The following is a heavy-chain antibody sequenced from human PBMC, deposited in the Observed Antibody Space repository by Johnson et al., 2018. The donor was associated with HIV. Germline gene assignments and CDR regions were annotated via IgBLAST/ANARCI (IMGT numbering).Heavy chain of an antibody. CDR3: ARESSPWGGDYAGYGLDI. CDR2: ISSSGTTK. D-gene: IGHD4-17*01. CDR1: EFTFKDYY. Sequence: QMQLVESGGGSVQPGGSLRLSCAASEFTFKDYYMNWIRQAPGKGLEWVSHISSSGTTKYYSDSVKGRFTISRDNAKKSLYLEMRDLRVDETATDYCARESSPWGGDYAGYGLDIWGQGTRVAVSS. J-gene: IGHJ3*02. V-gene: IGHV3-11*04.